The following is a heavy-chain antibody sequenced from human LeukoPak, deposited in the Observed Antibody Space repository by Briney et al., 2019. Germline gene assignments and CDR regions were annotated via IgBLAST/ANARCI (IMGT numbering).Heavy chain of an antibody. J-gene: IGHJ4*02. Sequence: GESLKISCRGSGYTFTNYWIGWVRQMPGKCLEWMGIIHPDDSDTRFSPSFQGQVTISADKSVSTAYLQWSSLKASDTAMFYCARLQSDSHSTFDSWGQGTLVTVSS. V-gene: IGHV5-51*01. D-gene: IGHD5-18*01. CDR2: IHPDDSDT. CDR1: GYTFTNYW. CDR3: ARLQSDSHSTFDS.